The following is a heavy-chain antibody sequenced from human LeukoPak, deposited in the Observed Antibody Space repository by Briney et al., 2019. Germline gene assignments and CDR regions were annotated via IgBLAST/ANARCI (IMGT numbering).Heavy chain of an antibody. Sequence: PGGSLRLSCAASGFTFSSYWMHWVRQAPGKGLVWVSRINSDGSSTSYADSVKGRFTISRDNAKNTLYLQMDSLRAEDTAVYYCAKSAGIVVVTAIHYWGQGTLGTVSS. J-gene: IGHJ4*02. D-gene: IGHD2-21*02. V-gene: IGHV3-74*01. CDR2: INSDGSST. CDR3: AKSAGIVVVTAIHY. CDR1: GFTFSSYW.